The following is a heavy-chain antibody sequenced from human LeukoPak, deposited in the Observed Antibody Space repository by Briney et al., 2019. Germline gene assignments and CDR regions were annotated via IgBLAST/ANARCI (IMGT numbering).Heavy chain of an antibody. J-gene: IGHJ2*01. CDR2: IYYSGST. CDR3: ARQESSRVVVAATRWYFDL. Sequence: KPSETLSLTCSVSGGSINSYYWSWIRQPPGKGLEWLGYIYYSGSTKYNPSLKSRISISVDTSKNQFSLKLSSVTAADTAVYYCARQESSRVVVAATRWYFDLWGRGTLVTVSS. CDR1: GGSINSYY. V-gene: IGHV4-59*01. D-gene: IGHD2-15*01.